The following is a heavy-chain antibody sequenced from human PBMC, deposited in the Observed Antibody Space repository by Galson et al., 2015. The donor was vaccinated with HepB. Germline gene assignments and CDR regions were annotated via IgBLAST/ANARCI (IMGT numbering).Heavy chain of an antibody. D-gene: IGHD2-2*01. CDR1: GFTFSSYA. V-gene: IGHV3-23*01. Sequence: SLRLSCAASGFTFSSYAMSWVRQAPGKGLEWVSAISGSGGSTYYADSVKGRFTISRDNSKNTLYLQMNSLRAEDTAVYYCAKDQSRFVPHSGPYQLPTSFDYWGQGTLVTVSS. CDR3: AKDQSRFVPHSGPYQLPTSFDY. CDR2: ISGSGGST. J-gene: IGHJ4*02.